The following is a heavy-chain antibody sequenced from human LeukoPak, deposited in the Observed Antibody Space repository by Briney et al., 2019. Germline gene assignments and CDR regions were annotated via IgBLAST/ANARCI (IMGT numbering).Heavy chain of an antibody. D-gene: IGHD3-22*01. J-gene: IGHJ4*02. CDR1: GFTFSSYS. V-gene: IGHV3-48*01. Sequence: GGSLRLSCAASGFTFSSYSMNWVRQAPGKGLEWLSYISSGDSTIYYADSVKGRFTISRDNARKSLYLQMNSLRAEDTAVYYCARGPYFDSSTYYPFNYWGQGTLVTVSS. CDR3: ARGPYFDSSTYYPFNY. CDR2: ISSGDSTI.